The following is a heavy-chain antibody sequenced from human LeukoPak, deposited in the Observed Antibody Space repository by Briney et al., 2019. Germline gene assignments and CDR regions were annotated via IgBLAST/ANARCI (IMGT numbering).Heavy chain of an antibody. V-gene: IGHV4-59*01. Sequence: SETLSLTCTVSGGSISTYYWSWIRQPPEKGLEWIGYISYTVTTNYNPSLKSRVTISVDTSKNQFSLKLSSVTAADTAVYYCARVYCSSTACLYWYFDIWGRGTLVTVSS. CDR1: GGSISTYY. CDR3: ARVYCSSTACLYWYFDI. J-gene: IGHJ2*01. D-gene: IGHD2-2*01. CDR2: ISYTVTT.